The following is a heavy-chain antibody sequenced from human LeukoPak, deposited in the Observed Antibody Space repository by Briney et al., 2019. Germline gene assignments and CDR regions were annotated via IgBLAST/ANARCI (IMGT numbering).Heavy chain of an antibody. Sequence: SETLSLTRGISGHSTTRGYYWAWFRQSPGKALEWIATFFQSEKSFYNASLKSRVLMSLDTSKSQFSLNLTSVTAADTAVYYCARVLPVPYLLDSWGQGTHVTVSS. V-gene: IGHV4-38-2*01. D-gene: IGHD3-10*02. CDR1: GHSTTRGYY. CDR3: ARVLPVPYLLDS. CDR2: FFQSEKS. J-gene: IGHJ4*02.